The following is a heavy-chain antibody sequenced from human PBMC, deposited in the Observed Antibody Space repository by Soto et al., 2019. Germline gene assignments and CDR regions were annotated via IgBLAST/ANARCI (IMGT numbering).Heavy chain of an antibody. CDR2: IIPMFDTT. Sequence: QVQLVQSGPEIKKPGSSVTVSCKTSGGSFSSYSIAWVRQAPGQGLEWMGQIIPMFDTTNYAQRFQGRLTIAAGRSTGTASMELSRLTSEDTAVYFCATPLVRITPPQDAFDVWGKGTLVTVSS. CDR3: ATPLVRITPPQDAFDV. J-gene: IGHJ3*01. CDR1: GGSFSSYS. V-gene: IGHV1-69*06. D-gene: IGHD1-26*01.